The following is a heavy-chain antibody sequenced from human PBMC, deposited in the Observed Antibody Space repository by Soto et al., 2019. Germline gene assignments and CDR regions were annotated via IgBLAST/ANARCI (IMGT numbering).Heavy chain of an antibody. D-gene: IGHD3-9*01. J-gene: IGHJ6*02. V-gene: IGHV1-2*02. CDR2: INPNSGGT. CDR3: ARGEPVLRYFDWLPNYYYYGMDV. Sequence: ASVKVSCKASGYTFTGYYMHWVRQAPGQGLEWMGWINPNSGGTNYAQKFQGRVTMTRDTSISTAYMELSRLRSDDTAVYYCARGEPVLRYFDWLPNYYYYGMDVWGQGTTVTVSS. CDR1: GYTFTGYY.